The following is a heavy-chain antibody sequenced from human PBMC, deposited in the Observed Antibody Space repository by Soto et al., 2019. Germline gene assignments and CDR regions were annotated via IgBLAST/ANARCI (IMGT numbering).Heavy chain of an antibody. CDR1: GASISSTTYF. CDR3: AKNLPITGRFDY. Sequence: QLQLHESGPGLVKPSETLSLTCTLSGASISSTTYFWAWIRKPPGKGLEWVGSIYYSGITHYNPSLKSRVTISVDRSKNQFSLQMSSVTAADTSVYYCAKNLPITGRFDYWGKGSLVTVSS. J-gene: IGHJ4*02. V-gene: IGHV4-39*01. CDR2: IYYSGIT. D-gene: IGHD1-20*01.